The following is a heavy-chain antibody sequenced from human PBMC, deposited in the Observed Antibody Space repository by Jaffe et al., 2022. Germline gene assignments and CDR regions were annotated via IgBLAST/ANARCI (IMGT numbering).Heavy chain of an antibody. J-gene: IGHJ5*02. Sequence: QLQLQESGPGLVKPSETLSLTCTVSGGSISSSSYYWGWIRQPPGKGLEWIGSIYYSGSTYYNPSLKSRVTISVDTSKNQFSLKLSSVTAADTAVYYCARRPYSSSFNWFDPWGQGTLVTVSS. V-gene: IGHV4-39*01. CDR2: IYYSGST. D-gene: IGHD6-6*01. CDR3: ARRPYSSSFNWFDP. CDR1: GGSISSSSYY.